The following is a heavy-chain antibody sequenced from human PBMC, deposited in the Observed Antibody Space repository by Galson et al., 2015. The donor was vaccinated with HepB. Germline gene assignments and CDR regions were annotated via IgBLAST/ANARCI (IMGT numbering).Heavy chain of an antibody. CDR3: AKGASNQWPLPNWFDP. J-gene: IGHJ5*02. D-gene: IGHD6-19*01. CDR1: GFTFSSYG. V-gene: IGHV3-30*18. Sequence: SLRLSCAASGFTFSSYGMHWVRQAPGKGLEWVAVISYDGSNKYYADSVKGRFTISRDNSKNTLYLQMNSLRAEDTAVYYCAKGASNQWPLPNWFDPWGQGTLVTVSS. CDR2: ISYDGSNK.